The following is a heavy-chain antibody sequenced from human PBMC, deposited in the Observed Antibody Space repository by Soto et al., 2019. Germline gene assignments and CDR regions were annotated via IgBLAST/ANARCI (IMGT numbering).Heavy chain of an antibody. CDR1: GGSFTRFW. CDR2: IDPSDSYT. D-gene: IGHD6-6*01. V-gene: IGHV5-10-1*01. Sequence: PGESLTISFTGSGGSFTRFWISWVRQMPGKGLEWMGRIDPSDSYTNYSPSFQGHVTISADKSISTAYLQWSSLKASDTAMYYCARVQLVSYYYGMDVWGQGTTVTVSS. CDR3: ARVQLVSYYYGMDV. J-gene: IGHJ6*02.